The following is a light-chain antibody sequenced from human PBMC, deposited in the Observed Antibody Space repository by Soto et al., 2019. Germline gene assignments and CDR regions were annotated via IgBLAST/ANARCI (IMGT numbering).Light chain of an antibody. CDR1: QSVSTW. J-gene: IGKJ1*01. CDR2: DAS. V-gene: IGKV1-5*01. Sequence: DIQMTQSPSTLSASVGDRVTITCRASQSVSTWLAWFQQKPGKAPNLLIYDASSLESGVPSRFSGSGSGTQFTLTISSLQPDDFATYYCQHYNDYSSWAFGQGTKVEIK. CDR3: QHYNDYSSWA.